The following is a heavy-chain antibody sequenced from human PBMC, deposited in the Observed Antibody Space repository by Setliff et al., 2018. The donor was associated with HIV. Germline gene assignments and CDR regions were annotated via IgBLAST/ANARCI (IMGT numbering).Heavy chain of an antibody. J-gene: IGHJ6*02. CDR2: ISNSANNI. CDR3: AREWITAYYYYGLDV. D-gene: IGHD3-10*01. CDR1: GFTFSSYE. Sequence: PGGSLRLSCAASGFTFSSYEMNWVRQAPGKGLEWVSYISNSANNIYYADSVKGRFTISRDNAKNSLYLQMNSLRAEDTAVYYCAREWITAYYYYGLDVWGQGTTVTVSS. V-gene: IGHV3-48*03.